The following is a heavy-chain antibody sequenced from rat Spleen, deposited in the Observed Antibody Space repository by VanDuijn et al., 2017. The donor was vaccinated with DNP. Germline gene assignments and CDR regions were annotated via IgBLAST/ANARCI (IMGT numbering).Heavy chain of an antibody. J-gene: IGHJ2*01. CDR1: GFTFSNYY. CDR2: ISNSGSRT. D-gene: IGHD1-11*01. V-gene: IGHV5-27*01. CDR3: TTDFERGY. Sequence: EVQLVESGGGLVQPGRSLKLSCAASGFTFSNYYMAWVRQAPKKGLEWVATISNSGSRTYYPDSVKGRFTISRDNAKSTLYLQMDSLRSEDTATYYCTTDFERGYWGQGVMVTVSS.